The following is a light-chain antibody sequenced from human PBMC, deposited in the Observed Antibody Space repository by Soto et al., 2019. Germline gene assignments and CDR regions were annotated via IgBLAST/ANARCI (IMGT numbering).Light chain of an antibody. CDR2: EVS. J-gene: IGLJ1*01. CDR3: CSYAGSSTFYV. V-gene: IGLV2-23*02. Sequence: QSALTQPASVSGSPGQSITISCTGTSSDVGNYNLVSWYQQYPGKAPKLMIYEVSKRPSGVSNRFSGSKSGNTASLTISGLQAEDGADYYCCSYAGSSTFYVFGTGTKLTVL. CDR1: SSDVGNYNL.